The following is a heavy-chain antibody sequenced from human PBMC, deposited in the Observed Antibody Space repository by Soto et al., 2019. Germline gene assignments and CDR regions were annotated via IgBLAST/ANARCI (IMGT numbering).Heavy chain of an antibody. D-gene: IGHD4-17*01. J-gene: IGHJ6*02. CDR2: IYYSGST. CDR3: ARDYINTVTTLYGMDV. Sequence: QNPGKGLEWIGYIYYSGSTYYNPSLKSRVTISVDTSKNQFSLKLSSVTAADTAVYYCARDYINTVTTLYGMDVWGQGTTVTVSS. V-gene: IGHV4-31*02.